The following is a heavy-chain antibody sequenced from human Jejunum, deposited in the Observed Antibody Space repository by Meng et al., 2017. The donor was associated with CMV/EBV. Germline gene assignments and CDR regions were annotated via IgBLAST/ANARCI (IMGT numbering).Heavy chain of an antibody. J-gene: IGHJ4*02. CDR1: DYPFPGYG. V-gene: IGHV1-18*01. Sequence: LVQSGARVKKLGAPVRVPAKSLDYPFPGYGVSWVRQAPGQGLEWMAWLGAHDYDTSHAPKFPGRVTVTADRPTATAYMELRSLRSDDTAVYYCARGTPGRSYSDYWGPGTLVTVSS. CDR2: LGAHDYDT. D-gene: IGHD3-10*01. CDR3: ARGTPGRSYSDY.